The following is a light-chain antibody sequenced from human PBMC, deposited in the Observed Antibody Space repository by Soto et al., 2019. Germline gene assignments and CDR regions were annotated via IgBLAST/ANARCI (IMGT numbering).Light chain of an antibody. J-gene: IGLJ1*01. CDR1: SSDIGGNS. CDR3: ASWDRSMSAYV. V-gene: IGLV1-51*01. CDR2: DDN. Sequence: QSVLTQPPSVSAAPGQKVTISCSGISSDIGGNSVSLYQQLPGTAPKLLIYDDNKRPSGIPDRFSGSKSGTSATLGITGFQTGDEADHYRASWDRSMSAYVLGTGTXVTVL.